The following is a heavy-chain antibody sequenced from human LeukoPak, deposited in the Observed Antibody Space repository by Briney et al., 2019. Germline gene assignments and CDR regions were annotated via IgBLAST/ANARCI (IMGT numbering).Heavy chain of an antibody. D-gene: IGHD2-15*01. J-gene: IGHJ4*02. CDR2: IHPGDSST. CDR3: ARRQCSGGSCDYFDS. V-gene: IGHV5-51*01. CDR1: GYNFSNYW. Sequence: GESLKISCKGFGYNFSNYWIGWVRQMPGKGLEWMGIIHPGDSSTRYSPSLQGQVTILSDKSINTAYLQWSSLKASDTAMYYCARRQCSGGSCDYFDSWGQGTLVTVSS.